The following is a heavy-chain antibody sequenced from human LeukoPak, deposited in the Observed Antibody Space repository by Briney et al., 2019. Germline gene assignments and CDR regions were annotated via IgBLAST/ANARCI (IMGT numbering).Heavy chain of an antibody. D-gene: IGHD3-22*01. Sequence: GGSLRLSCAASGFTFSNYAMSWVRQAPGKGLEWVSVIGNSGGRTYYADSVKVRFSISRDNSKSKLYLQINRQRAEDTAVYYCAKVNPDSSGFYSTFDCWGQGTMVTVSS. CDR3: AKVNPDSSGFYSTFDC. V-gene: IGHV3-23*01. CDR2: IGNSGGRT. CDR1: GFTFSNYA. J-gene: IGHJ4*02.